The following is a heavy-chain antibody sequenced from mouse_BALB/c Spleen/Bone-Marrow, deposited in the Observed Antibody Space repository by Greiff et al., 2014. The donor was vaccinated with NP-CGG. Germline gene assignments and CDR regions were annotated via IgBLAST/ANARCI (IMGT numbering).Heavy chain of an antibody. CDR1: GYTFTDKW. Sequence: QVQLQQSGAEFVMPGASVKMSCKASGYTFTDKWMHWVKQRPGQGLEWIGAIDISDSYINYNQEFKGKASLTVDASSSTAYMHLSSLTSDDSAVYYCARGGHDFSLDYWGQGTSVIVSS. V-gene: IGHV1-69*01. D-gene: IGHD2-4*01. J-gene: IGHJ4*01. CDR2: IDISDSYI. CDR3: ARGGHDFSLDY.